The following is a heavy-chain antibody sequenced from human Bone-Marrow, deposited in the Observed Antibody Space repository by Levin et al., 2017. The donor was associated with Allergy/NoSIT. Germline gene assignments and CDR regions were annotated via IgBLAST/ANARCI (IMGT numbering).Heavy chain of an antibody. CDR1: GFTFSDYY. CDR2: ISSSGSTI. V-gene: IGHV3-11*01. D-gene: IGHD3-10*01. J-gene: IGHJ3*02. Sequence: GGSLRLSCAASGFTFSDYYMSWIRQAPGKGLEWVSYISSSGSTIFYADSVKGRFTISRDNAKNSLYLQMNRLRAEDTAVYYCARIPMVRGVMVDAFDIWGQGTMVTVSS. CDR3: ARIPMVRGVMVDAFDI.